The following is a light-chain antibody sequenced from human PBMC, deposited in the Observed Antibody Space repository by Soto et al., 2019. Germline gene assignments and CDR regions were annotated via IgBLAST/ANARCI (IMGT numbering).Light chain of an antibody. CDR3: SSYTSSSTPQWV. Sequence: QSALTQPASVSGSPGQSITISCTGTSSDVGGYNYVSWYQQHPGKAPKLMIYEVSNRPSGVSNRFSGSKSGNTASLTISALPAEDEADYYCSSYTSSSTPQWVFGGGTKLTAL. CDR1: SSDVGGYNY. CDR2: EVS. V-gene: IGLV2-14*01. J-gene: IGLJ3*02.